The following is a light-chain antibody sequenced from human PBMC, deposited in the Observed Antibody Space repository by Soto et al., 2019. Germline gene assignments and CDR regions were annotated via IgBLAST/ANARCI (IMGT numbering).Light chain of an antibody. V-gene: IGLV8-61*01. Sequence: VVTQEPSFSVSPGRTVTLTCGLSSGSVSTSYYPSWYQQTPGQAPRTLIYNTNTRSSGVPDRFSGSILGNKAALTITGAQADDESDYYCVLYMGSGISVFGGGTKVTVL. CDR2: NTN. J-gene: IGLJ3*02. CDR1: SGSVSTSYY. CDR3: VLYMGSGISV.